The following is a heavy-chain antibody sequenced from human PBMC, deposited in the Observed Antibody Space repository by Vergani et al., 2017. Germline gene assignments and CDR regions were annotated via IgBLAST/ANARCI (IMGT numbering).Heavy chain of an antibody. J-gene: IGHJ6*02. CDR1: GFTFSSYS. V-gene: IGHV3-48*01. CDR3: AREYYDFWSRYGMDV. CDR2: ISSSSSTI. Sequence: VQLVESGGGVVQPGRSLRLSCAASGFTFSSYSMNWVRQAPGKGLEWVSCISSSSSTIYYADSVKGRFTISRDNAKNSLYLQMNSLRAEDTAVYYCAREYYDFWSRYGMDVWGQGTTVTVSS. D-gene: IGHD3-3*01.